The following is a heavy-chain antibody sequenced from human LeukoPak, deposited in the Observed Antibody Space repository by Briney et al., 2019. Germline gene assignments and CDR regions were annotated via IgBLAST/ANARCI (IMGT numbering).Heavy chain of an antibody. CDR3: ARGSIVLDY. J-gene: IGHJ4*02. Sequence: GGSLRLSCAASGFTFSSYSMNWVRQAPGKGLEWVSSISSGSSYIYYADSMKGRFTISRDNAKNSLYLQMNSLRAEDTAVYYCARGSIVLDYWGQGTLVTVSS. D-gene: IGHD2-15*01. CDR1: GFTFSSYS. CDR2: ISSGSSYI. V-gene: IGHV3-21*01.